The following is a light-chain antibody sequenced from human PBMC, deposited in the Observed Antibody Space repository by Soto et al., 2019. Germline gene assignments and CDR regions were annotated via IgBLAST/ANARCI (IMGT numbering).Light chain of an antibody. CDR1: QGISKW. V-gene: IGKV1-12*01. CDR3: LHAGSFPIT. J-gene: IGKJ3*01. Sequence: DIQMTQSPSSVSASVGDRVTITCRASQGISKWLAWYQQKPGKVPKLLIYDASTLQSGVPSRFSGSGSGTDFTLTISNLQPEDFATYDCLHAGSFPITFGPGTKVEIK. CDR2: DAS.